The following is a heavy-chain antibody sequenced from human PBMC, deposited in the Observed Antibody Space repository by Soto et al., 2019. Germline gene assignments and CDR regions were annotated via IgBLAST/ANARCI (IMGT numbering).Heavy chain of an antibody. CDR3: ARFSEYSGSQRFDY. J-gene: IGHJ4*02. CDR2: INPSGRT. D-gene: IGHD1-26*01. V-gene: IGHV4-34*01. CDR1: GGSFSGNY. Sequence: TLSLTCAVFGGSFSGNYWSWIRQPPGKGLEWVGEINPSGRTNYNPSLEGRVIISADTSKNQFSLRVTSMTAADTAVYFCARFSEYSGSQRFDYWGQGTLVTVSS.